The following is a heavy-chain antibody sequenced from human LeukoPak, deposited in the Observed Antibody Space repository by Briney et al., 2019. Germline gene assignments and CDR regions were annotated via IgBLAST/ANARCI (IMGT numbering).Heavy chain of an antibody. D-gene: IGHD6-13*01. Sequence: ASVKVSCKTSGYTFTIYGISWVRQAPGQGLEWMGLISAYGDTNYAQNLQGRVTMTTDTSTSTAYMELRSLRSDDTAVYYCARGHPPQSFSSSRYYFDYWGQGTLVTVSS. CDR1: GYTFTIYG. CDR3: ARGHPPQSFSSSRYYFDY. CDR2: ISAYGDT. J-gene: IGHJ4*02. V-gene: IGHV1-18*01.